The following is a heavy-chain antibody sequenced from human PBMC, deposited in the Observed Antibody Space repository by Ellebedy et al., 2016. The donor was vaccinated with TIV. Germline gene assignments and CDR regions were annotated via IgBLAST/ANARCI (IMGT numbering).Heavy chain of an antibody. CDR3: ARRSSSGWYTDYGMDV. V-gene: IGHV3-33*01. CDR1: GFTFSSYG. Sequence: GGSLRLXXAASGFTFSSYGMHWVRQAPGKGLEWVAVIWYDGSNKYYADSVKGRFTISRDNSKNTLYLQMNSLRAEDTAVYYCARRSSSGWYTDYGMDVWGQGTTVTVSS. D-gene: IGHD6-19*01. CDR2: IWYDGSNK. J-gene: IGHJ6*02.